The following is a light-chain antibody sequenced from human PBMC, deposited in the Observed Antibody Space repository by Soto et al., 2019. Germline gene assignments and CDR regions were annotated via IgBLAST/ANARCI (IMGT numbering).Light chain of an antibody. CDR2: STS. V-gene: IGKV3D-20*02. Sequence: EIVLTQSPGTLSLSPGDRATLSCRASQSLSVSYIAWYQQKPGQAPRLLIYSTSTRAAGIPDRFTGRGSGTHFTLAISRLEPEDFAVYYCQQCLNWPAFGGGTKVEIK. CDR1: QSLSVSY. J-gene: IGKJ4*01. CDR3: QQCLNWPA.